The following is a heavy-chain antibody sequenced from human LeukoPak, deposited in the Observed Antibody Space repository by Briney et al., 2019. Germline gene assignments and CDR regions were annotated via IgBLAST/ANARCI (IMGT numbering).Heavy chain of an antibody. CDR2: ISGSGGST. V-gene: IGHV3-23*01. CDR1: GFTFSSYA. Sequence: GGSLRLSCAASGFTFSSYAMSWVRQAPGKGLEWVSAISGSGGSTYYADSVKGRFTISRDNSKNTLYLQMNSLRAEDTAVYYCARSLYSSKEPDYWGQGTLVTVSS. CDR3: ARSLYSSKEPDY. D-gene: IGHD6-19*01. J-gene: IGHJ4*02.